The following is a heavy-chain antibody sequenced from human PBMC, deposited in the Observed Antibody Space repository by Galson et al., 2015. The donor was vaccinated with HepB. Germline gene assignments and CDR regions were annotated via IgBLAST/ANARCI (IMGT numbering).Heavy chain of an antibody. CDR1: GFTVSSNY. V-gene: IGHV3-53*01. D-gene: IGHD5-18*01. CDR2: IYSGGST. J-gene: IGHJ6*02. Sequence: SLRLSCAASGFTVSSNYMSWVRQAPGKGLEWVSVIYSGGSTYYADSVKGRFTISRDNSKNTLYLQMNSLRAEDTAVYYCARDLRIQLWSRSTDYYGMDVWGQGTTVTVSS. CDR3: ARDLRIQLWSRSTDYYGMDV.